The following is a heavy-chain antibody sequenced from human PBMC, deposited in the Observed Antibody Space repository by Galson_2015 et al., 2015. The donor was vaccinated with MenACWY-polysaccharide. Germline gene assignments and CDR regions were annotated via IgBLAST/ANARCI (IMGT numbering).Heavy chain of an antibody. V-gene: IGHV1-2*06. J-gene: IGHJ5*02. CDR2: INPNSGGT. Sequence: SVKVSCKASGYPFSSFGFNWVRQAPGQGLEWMGRINPNSGGTNYAQKFQGRVTMTRDTSISTAYMELSRLRSDDTAVYYCARVGSSWPNWFDPWGQGTLVTVSS. D-gene: IGHD6-13*01. CDR3: ARVGSSWPNWFDP. CDR1: GYPFSSFG.